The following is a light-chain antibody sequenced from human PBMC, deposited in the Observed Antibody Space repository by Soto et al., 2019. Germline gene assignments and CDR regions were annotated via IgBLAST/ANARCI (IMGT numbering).Light chain of an antibody. J-gene: IGLJ3*02. CDR2: RSN. Sequence: QSVLTQPPSASGTPGQRVTISCSGSNSNIGNNYVYWYQQFPGMAPKLLIYRSNQRPSGVPDRFSGSKSGTSASLAISGLRSEDEADYFRASWDDSGNGLWVFGGGTKLTVL. CDR3: ASWDDSGNGLWV. V-gene: IGLV1-47*01. CDR1: NSNIGNNY.